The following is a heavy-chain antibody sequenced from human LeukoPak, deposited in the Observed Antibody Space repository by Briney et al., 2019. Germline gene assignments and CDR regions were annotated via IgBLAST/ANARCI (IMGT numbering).Heavy chain of an antibody. Sequence: TVKVSCKASGGTFSSYAISWVRQAPGQGLEWMGRIIPILGIANYAQKFQGRVTITADKSTSTAYMELSSLRSEDTAVYYCAREVAVAGPPDYWGQGTLVTVSS. CDR2: IIPILGIA. CDR3: AREVAVAGPPDY. J-gene: IGHJ4*02. CDR1: GGTFSSYA. V-gene: IGHV1-69*04. D-gene: IGHD6-19*01.